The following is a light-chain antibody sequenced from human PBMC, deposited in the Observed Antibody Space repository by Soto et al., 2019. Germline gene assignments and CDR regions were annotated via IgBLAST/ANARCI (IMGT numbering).Light chain of an antibody. CDR1: QTVYNN. Sequence: EVVMTQSPATLSVSPGKRVTLSCRASQTVYNNYLAWYQQKPGQAPSLLIYGVSARATGIPARLSGSGSGTGFPLTINGLQSEDFAVYYCKQYTNWPITFGKGTRLEIK. V-gene: IGKV3-15*01. J-gene: IGKJ5*01. CDR2: GVS. CDR3: KQYTNWPIT.